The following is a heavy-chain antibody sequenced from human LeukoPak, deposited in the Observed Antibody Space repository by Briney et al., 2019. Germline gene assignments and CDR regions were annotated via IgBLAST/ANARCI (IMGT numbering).Heavy chain of an antibody. Sequence: GGSLRLSCAASGFTFSSYAMSWVRQAPGKGLEWVSVISGSGGSSYYADSVKGRFTISRDNSKNTLYLQMNCLRAEDTAIYYCAKGSAHYWSGYQYDYYYYMDVWGKGTTVTVSS. J-gene: IGHJ6*03. D-gene: IGHD3-3*02. CDR2: ISGSGGSS. CDR3: AKGSAHYWSGYQYDYYYYMDV. CDR1: GFTFSSYA. V-gene: IGHV3-23*01.